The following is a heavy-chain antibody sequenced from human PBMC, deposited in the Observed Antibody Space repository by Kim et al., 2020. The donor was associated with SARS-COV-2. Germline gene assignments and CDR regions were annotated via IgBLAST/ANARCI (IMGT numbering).Heavy chain of an antibody. D-gene: IGHD3-10*01. Sequence: GGSLRLSCVVSGFSITDYAIHWVRQAPGKGLEWVAVMSYDGYNDWYPDSVRGRFTVSRDDSTNTVYRQVNTLTEEDTALYYCARDGVLVQWFGDMDVWGEGTRVSVSS. CDR2: MSYDGYND. V-gene: IGHV3-30*04. J-gene: IGHJ6*03. CDR3: ARDGVLVQWFGDMDV. CDR1: GFSITDYA.